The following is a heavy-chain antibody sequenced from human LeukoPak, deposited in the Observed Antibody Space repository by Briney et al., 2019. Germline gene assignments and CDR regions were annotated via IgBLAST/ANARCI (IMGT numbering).Heavy chain of an antibody. J-gene: IGHJ4*02. CDR2: ISTRSSDI. D-gene: IGHD3-10*01. CDR3: ARDSGGHPFDY. V-gene: IGHV3-21*01. CDR1: GFTFSSYN. Sequence: GGSLRLSCAASGFTFSSYNMNWVRQAPGKGLEWVSSISTRSSDIYYVDSVKGRFTISRDNAKNSLYLQMSSLRVEDTAVYYCARDSGGHPFDYWGQGTLVTVSS.